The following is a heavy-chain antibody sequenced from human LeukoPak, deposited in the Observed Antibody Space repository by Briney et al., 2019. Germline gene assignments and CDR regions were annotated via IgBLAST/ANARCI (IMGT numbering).Heavy chain of an antibody. CDR2: IYHSGST. CDR1: GVSISSYY. D-gene: IGHD3-16*01. J-gene: IGHJ4*02. CDR3: ARGWGYDYVWGSRYFDY. V-gene: IGHV4-59*01. Sequence: SETLSLTCTVSGVSISSYYWTWIRQPPGKGLEWIGYIYHSGSTNYNPSLKSRVTISVDTSKNQFSLKLSSVTAADTAVYYCARGWGYDYVWGSRYFDYWGQGTLVTVSS.